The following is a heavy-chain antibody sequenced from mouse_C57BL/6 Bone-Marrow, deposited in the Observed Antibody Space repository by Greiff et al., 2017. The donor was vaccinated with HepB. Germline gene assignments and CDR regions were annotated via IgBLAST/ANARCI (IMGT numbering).Heavy chain of an antibody. V-gene: IGHV5-9-1*02. Sequence: DVMLVESGEGLVKPGGSLKLSCAASGFTFSSYAMSWVRQTPEKRLEWVAYLSSGGDYIYYADTVKGRFTISRDNARNTLYLQMSSLKSEDTAMYYCTRGRSLAYGSSPFAYWGQGTLVTVSA. D-gene: IGHD1-1*01. J-gene: IGHJ3*01. CDR2: LSSGGDYI. CDR3: TRGRSLAYGSSPFAY. CDR1: GFTFSSYA.